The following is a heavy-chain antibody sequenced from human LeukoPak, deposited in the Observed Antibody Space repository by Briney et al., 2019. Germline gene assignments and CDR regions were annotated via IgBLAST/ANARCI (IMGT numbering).Heavy chain of an antibody. D-gene: IGHD1-1*01. CDR2: I. CDR1: GFNLNSYM. CDR3: TRVAQSGPTGWFDP. Sequence: PGGSLRLSCAASGFNLNSYMLNWVRQAPGKGLEWVSSIKGRFTISRDNPGNVMYLQMDSLRAEDTAVYYCTRVAQSGPTGWFDPWGQGTLVTVSS. V-gene: IGHV3-21*01. J-gene: IGHJ5*02.